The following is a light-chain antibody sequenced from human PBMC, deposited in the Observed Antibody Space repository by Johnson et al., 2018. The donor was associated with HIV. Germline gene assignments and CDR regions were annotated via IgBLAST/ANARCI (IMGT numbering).Light chain of an antibody. CDR3: GTWDSSLNAYV. J-gene: IGLJ1*01. CDR1: SSNIGNNY. V-gene: IGLV1-51*01. Sequence: QSVLTQPPSVSAAPGQKVTISCSGSSSNIGNNYVSWYQQLPRTAPKLLIYDNNKRPSGTPDRFSGSQSGTSATLGITGLQTGDEADYYCGTWDSSLNAYVFGAATKVAVL. CDR2: DNN.